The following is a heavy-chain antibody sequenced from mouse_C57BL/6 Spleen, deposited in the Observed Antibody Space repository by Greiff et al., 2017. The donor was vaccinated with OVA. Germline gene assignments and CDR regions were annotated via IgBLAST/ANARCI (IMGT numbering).Heavy chain of an antibody. V-gene: IGHV1-50*01. Sequence: QVQLQQPGAELVKPGASVKLSCKASGYTFTSYWMQWVKQRPGQGLAWIGEIDPSDSYTNYNQKFKGKATLTVDTSSSTAYMQLSSLTSEDSAVYYCARSIITTVPHFDYWGQGTTLTVSS. J-gene: IGHJ2*01. CDR3: ARSIITTVPHFDY. CDR2: IDPSDSYT. D-gene: IGHD1-1*01. CDR1: GYTFTSYW.